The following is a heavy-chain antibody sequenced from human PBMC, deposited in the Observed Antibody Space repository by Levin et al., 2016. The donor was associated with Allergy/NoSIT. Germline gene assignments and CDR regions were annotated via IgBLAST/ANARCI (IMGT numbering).Heavy chain of an antibody. D-gene: IGHD3-10*01. CDR2: IYYSGTT. J-gene: IGHJ6*02. CDR3: ARLAPMVRAGAYYYHSMDV. Sequence: SETLSLTCTVSGGSISSYYWSWIRQPPGKGLEWIGYIYYSGTTNYNPSLKSRVTISVDTSMNQFSLKVSSVTAADTAVYYRARLAPMVRAGAYYYHSMDVWGQGTTVTVSS. V-gene: IGHV4-59*08. CDR1: GGSISSYY.